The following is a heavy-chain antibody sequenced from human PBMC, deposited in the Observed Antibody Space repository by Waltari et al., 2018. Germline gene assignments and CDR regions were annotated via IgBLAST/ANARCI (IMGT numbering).Heavy chain of an antibody. CDR3: ATGSTARGYYGMDV. J-gene: IGHJ6*02. D-gene: IGHD3-10*01. Sequence: EMQLVESGGGLVQPGGSLRRSCAPSGFTLGSYWMSWVRQAPGKGLEGVANIKQDSSEEYSVDSVKGRFTISKDNAKNSLSLQMNSLRAEDTAVYYCATGSTARGYYGMDVWGQGTTVTVSS. V-gene: IGHV3-7*01. CDR2: IKQDSSEE. CDR1: GFTLGSYW.